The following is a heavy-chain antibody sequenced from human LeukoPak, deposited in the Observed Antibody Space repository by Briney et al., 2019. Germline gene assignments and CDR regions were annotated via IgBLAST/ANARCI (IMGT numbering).Heavy chain of an antibody. CDR3: ARGYYDFWSGYTNSRDYFYHYMDV. CDR1: GGTFSSYA. CDR2: IIPSFGTA. D-gene: IGHD3-3*01. V-gene: IGHV1-69*05. Sequence: SVKVSCKAPGGTFSSYAITWVRQAPGQGLEWMGGIIPSFGTANYAQRFQGRVTITTDESTSTVYMELSSLRSEDTAVYYCARGYYDFWSGYTNSRDYFYHYMDVWGKGTTVTVSS. J-gene: IGHJ6*03.